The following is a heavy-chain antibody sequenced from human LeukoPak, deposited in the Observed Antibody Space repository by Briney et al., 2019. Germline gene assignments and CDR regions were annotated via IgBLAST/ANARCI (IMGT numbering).Heavy chain of an antibody. Sequence: SETLSLICTVSGGSISSSSYYWGWIRQPPGKGLEWIGSIYYSGSTYYNPSLKSRVTISVDTSKNQFSLKLSSVTAADTAVYYCARQTGAEGFDYWGQGTLVTVSS. CDR2: IYYSGST. CDR1: GGSISSSSYY. J-gene: IGHJ4*02. V-gene: IGHV4-39*01. D-gene: IGHD1-14*01. CDR3: ARQTGAEGFDY.